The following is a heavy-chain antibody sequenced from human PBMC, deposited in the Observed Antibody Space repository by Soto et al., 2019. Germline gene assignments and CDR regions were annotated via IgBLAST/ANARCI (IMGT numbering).Heavy chain of an antibody. CDR2: ISGYNGNT. V-gene: IGHV1-18*01. CDR1: GYTFTSYG. Sequence: QVQLVQSGAEVKKPGASVKVSCKASGYTFTSYGISWVRQAPGQGLEWMGWISGYNGNTNYAQKLQGRVTMTTNTSTSKPYMELRSLRSDDTAVYYCARDWETTVTTQPDSWGQGTLVTVSS. J-gene: IGHJ4*02. D-gene: IGHD4-17*01. CDR3: ARDWETTVTTQPDS.